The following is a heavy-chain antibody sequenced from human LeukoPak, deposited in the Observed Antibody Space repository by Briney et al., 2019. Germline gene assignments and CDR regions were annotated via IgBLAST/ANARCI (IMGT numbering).Heavy chain of an antibody. CDR3: ARDGYDSGFRSN. J-gene: IGHJ4*02. V-gene: IGHV4-61*02. CDR1: GGSVSSGSYY. CDR2: IYTSGST. D-gene: IGHD3-10*01. Sequence: SQTLSLTCTVSGGSVSSGSYYWSWIRQPAGKGLEWIGRIYTSGSTNYNPSLKSRVTISVDTSKNQFSLKLSSVTAADTAVYYCARDGYDSGFRSNWGQGTLVTVSS.